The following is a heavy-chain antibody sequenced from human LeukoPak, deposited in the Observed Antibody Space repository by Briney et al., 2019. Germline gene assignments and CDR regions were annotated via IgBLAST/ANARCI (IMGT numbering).Heavy chain of an antibody. CDR1: GYTFTSYG. D-gene: IGHD3-10*01. Sequence: ASVKVSCKASGYTFTSYGISWVRQAPGQGLEWMGWISAYNGNTNYAQKLQGRVTMTTDTSTSTAYMELRSLRSDDTAVYYCAITRPYYGSGSGTIDYWGQGTLVTVSS. CDR2: ISAYNGNT. CDR3: AITRPYYGSGSGTIDY. J-gene: IGHJ4*02. V-gene: IGHV1-18*01.